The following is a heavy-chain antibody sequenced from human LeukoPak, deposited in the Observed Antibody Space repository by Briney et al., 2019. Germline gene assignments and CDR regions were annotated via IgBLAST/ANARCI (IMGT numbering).Heavy chain of an antibody. CDR3: ARDDYYDSSGYTPH. CDR2: IYSGGST. CDR1: GFTVSSNY. J-gene: IGHJ4*02. Sequence: PGGSLRLSCAASGFTVSSNYMSWVRQAPGKGLEGVSVIYSGGSTYYADSVKGRFTISRDNSKNTLYLQMNSLRAEDTAVYYCARDDYYDSSGYTPHWGQGTLVTVSS. D-gene: IGHD3-22*01. V-gene: IGHV3-53*01.